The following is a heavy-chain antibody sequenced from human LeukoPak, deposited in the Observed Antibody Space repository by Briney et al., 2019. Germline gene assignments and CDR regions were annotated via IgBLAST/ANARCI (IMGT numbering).Heavy chain of an antibody. V-gene: IGHV4-4*07. Sequence: MASETRSLTCTVSGGPISYYYWSWIRQPAGKALEWIGRIYSSGSSDYSPSLKSRVTMSVDTSKNQFSLRLGSVTAADTAVYYCARGFTTRDARFAYWGQGTLVTVS. CDR2: IYSSGSS. J-gene: IGHJ4*02. CDR3: ARGFTTRDARFAY. D-gene: IGHD1-1*01. CDR1: GGPISYYY.